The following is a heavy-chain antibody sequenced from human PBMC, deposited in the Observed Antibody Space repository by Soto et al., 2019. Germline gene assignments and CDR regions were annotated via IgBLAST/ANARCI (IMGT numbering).Heavy chain of an antibody. V-gene: IGHV3-9*01. CDR3: AKDTGPN. CDR2: ISWNSNTI. Sequence: EVQLVESGGGLVQPGRSLRLSCAASGFTFDNYAMHWVRQAPGKGLEWVAGISWNSNTIAYADSVKGRCTISRDKAKNSLYLQMNSLRAEDTAFYYCAKDTGPNWGKGTLVTVSS. J-gene: IGHJ4*02. CDR1: GFTFDNYA.